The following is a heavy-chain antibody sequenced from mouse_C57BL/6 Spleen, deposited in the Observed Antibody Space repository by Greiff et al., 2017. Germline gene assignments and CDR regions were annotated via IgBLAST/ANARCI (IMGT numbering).Heavy chain of an antibody. V-gene: IGHV1-26*01. Sequence: VQLQQSGPELVKPGASVKISCKASGYTFTDYYVNWVKQSHGKSLEWIGVINPNNGGTSYNQKFKGKATLTVDKSSSTAYMERRSLTSEDSAVYDSAKEEAGAFAYWGQGTLVTVSA. CDR1: GYTFTDYY. CDR3: AKEEAGAFAY. J-gene: IGHJ3*01. CDR2: INPNNGGT.